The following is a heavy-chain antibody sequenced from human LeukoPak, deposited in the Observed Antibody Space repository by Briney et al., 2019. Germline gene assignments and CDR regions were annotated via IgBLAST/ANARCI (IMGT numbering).Heavy chain of an antibody. CDR2: ISYDGSNK. CDR1: GFTFSSYG. V-gene: IGHV3-30*18. Sequence: GRSLRLSCAASGFTFSSYGMHWVRQAPGKGLEWVAVISYDGSNKYYADSVKGRFTISRDNSKNTLYLQMNSLRAEDTAVYYCANLPYYYDSSGYPERGYWGQGTLVTVSS. CDR3: ANLPYYYDSSGYPERGY. J-gene: IGHJ4*02. D-gene: IGHD3-22*01.